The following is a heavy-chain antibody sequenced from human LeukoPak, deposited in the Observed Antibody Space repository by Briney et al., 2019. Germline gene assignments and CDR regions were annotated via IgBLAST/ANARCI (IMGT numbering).Heavy chain of an antibody. CDR2: IYYSGST. CDR3: ARVSTVGVCSGGSCCHNWFDP. D-gene: IGHD2-15*01. V-gene: IGHV4-59*01. J-gene: IGHJ5*02. Sequence: SETLSLTCTVSGGSISSYYWSWIRQPPGKGLEWIGYIYYSGSTNYNPSLKSRVTISVDTSKNQFSLKLSSVTAADTAVYYCARVSTVGVCSGGSCCHNWFDPWGQGTLVTVSS. CDR1: GGSISSYY.